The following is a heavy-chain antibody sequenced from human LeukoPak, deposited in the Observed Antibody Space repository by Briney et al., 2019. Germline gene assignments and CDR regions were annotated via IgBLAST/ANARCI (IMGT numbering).Heavy chain of an antibody. CDR1: GFTFSSYS. CDR3: ARRGGIFGVVMVYYYYMDV. J-gene: IGHJ6*03. Sequence: PGGSLRLSCAASGFTFSSYSMNWVRQAPGKGLEWVSSISSSSYIYYADSVKGRFTISRDNAKNSLYLQMNSLRAEDTAVYYCARRGGIFGVVMVYYYYMDVWGKGTTVTVSS. V-gene: IGHV3-21*01. CDR2: ISSSSYI. D-gene: IGHD3-3*01.